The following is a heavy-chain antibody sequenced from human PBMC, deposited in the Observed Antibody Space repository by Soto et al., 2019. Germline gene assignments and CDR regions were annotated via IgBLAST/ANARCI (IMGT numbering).Heavy chain of an antibody. J-gene: IGHJ4*02. V-gene: IGHV1-69*13. D-gene: IGHD3-22*01. CDR3: ARDSRDLNYYDSSGYSDMGFDY. CDR1: GGTFSSYA. Sequence: SVKVSCKASGGTFSSYAISWVRQAPGQGLEWMGGIIPIFGTANYAQKFQGRVTITADESTSTAYMELSSLRSEDTAVYYCARDSRDLNYYDSSGYSDMGFDYWGQGTLVTVSS. CDR2: IIPIFGTA.